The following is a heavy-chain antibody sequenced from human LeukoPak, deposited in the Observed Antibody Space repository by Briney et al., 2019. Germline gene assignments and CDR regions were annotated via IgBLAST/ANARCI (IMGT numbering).Heavy chain of an antibody. J-gene: IGHJ4*02. CDR1: GGSYSGYY. CDR2: INHSGST. CDR3: ASLLYYYGSGSR. D-gene: IGHD3-10*01. Sequence: SETLSLTCAVYGGSYSGYYWSWIRQPPGKGLEWIGEINHSGSTNYNPSLKSRVTISVDTSKNQFSLKLSSVTAADTAVYYCASLLYYYGSGSRWGQGTLVAVSS. V-gene: IGHV4-34*01.